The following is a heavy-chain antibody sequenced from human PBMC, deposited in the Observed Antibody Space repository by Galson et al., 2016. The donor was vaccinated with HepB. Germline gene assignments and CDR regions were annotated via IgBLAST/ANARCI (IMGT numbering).Heavy chain of an antibody. CDR3: ARGGGRLDC. D-gene: IGHD3-16*01. CDR1: GFTFSGSW. CDR2: ISPDGSAK. V-gene: IGHV3-7*05. Sequence: SLRLSCAGSGFTFSGSWLGWVRRTPGRGLEWVANISPDGSAKYYVDSLKGRFAISRDNSRTSLYLQMNSLGAEDTGVYYCARGGGRLDCWGQGTLVTVSS. J-gene: IGHJ4*02.